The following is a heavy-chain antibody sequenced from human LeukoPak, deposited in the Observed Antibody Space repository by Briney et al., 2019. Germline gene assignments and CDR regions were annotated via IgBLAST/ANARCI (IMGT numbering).Heavy chain of an antibody. D-gene: IGHD3-3*01. V-gene: IGHV4-39*01. CDR1: GGSISSSDYS. CDR3: ARHSNYDFWSGYYGTSEY. Sequence: SETLSLTCTVSGGSISSSDYSWGGIRQPPGKGLEWIPPFYYSGNTYYNPSLKSRVTISVDTSKNQFSLKLSSVTAADTAVYYCARHSNYDFWSGYYGTSEYWGQGTLVTVSS. J-gene: IGHJ4*02. CDR2: FYYSGNT.